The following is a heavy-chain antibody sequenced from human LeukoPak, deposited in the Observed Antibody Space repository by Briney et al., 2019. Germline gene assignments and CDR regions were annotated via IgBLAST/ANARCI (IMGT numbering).Heavy chain of an antibody. Sequence: GGSLRLSCAASGFTVSSNYMSWVRQAPGKGLEWVSSISSSSSYIYYTDSVKGRFTISRDNAKNSLYLQMNSLRAQDTAVYYCARDFLSDGVWGQGTLVTVSS. CDR1: GFTVSSNY. J-gene: IGHJ4*02. V-gene: IGHV3-21*01. CDR3: ARDFLSDGV. CDR2: ISSSSSYI. D-gene: IGHD3-3*01.